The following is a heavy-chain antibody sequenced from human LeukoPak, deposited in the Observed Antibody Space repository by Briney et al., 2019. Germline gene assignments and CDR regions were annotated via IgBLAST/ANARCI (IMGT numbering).Heavy chain of an antibody. Sequence: SETLSLTCTVSGGSINNYYWSWIRQPPGKGLELIGYIFYSGSTDYNPSLKSRVTISVDTSKNQFSLKLNSVTTADTAVYYCARDRGSGPGAFDIWGHGTMVTVSS. CDR2: IFYSGST. D-gene: IGHD6-19*01. J-gene: IGHJ3*02. CDR1: GGSINNYY. V-gene: IGHV4-59*01. CDR3: ARDRGSGPGAFDI.